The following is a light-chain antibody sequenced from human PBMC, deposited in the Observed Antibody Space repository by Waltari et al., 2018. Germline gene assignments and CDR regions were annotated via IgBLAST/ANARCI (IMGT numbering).Light chain of an antibody. Sequence: IQMTQSPSALSASVGDRATLTCRASQRINTWMAWYQQRPGKAPKVLIYDVSTLESGVPSRFSGSGSGTEFTLAINNLQPEDFATYYCQQYYRYYTFGQGTKLEIK. J-gene: IGKJ2*01. CDR1: QRINTW. V-gene: IGKV1-5*01. CDR2: DVS. CDR3: QQYYRYYT.